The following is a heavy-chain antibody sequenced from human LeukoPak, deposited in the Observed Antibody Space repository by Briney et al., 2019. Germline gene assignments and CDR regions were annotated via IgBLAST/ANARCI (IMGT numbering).Heavy chain of an antibody. CDR1: GSIFTSYW. CDR2: IDPSGSYT. V-gene: IGHV5-10-1*01. CDR3: ARHSRAMVRGVIIVEYYFDY. J-gene: IGHJ4*02. Sequence: GAALEISCKGSGSIFTSYWISWGRPLPGKGLEWVGRIDPSGSYTNYSPSFLGHVTISADKSISTAYLQWSSLKASDTAMYYCARHSRAMVRGVIIVEYYFDYWGQGTLVTVSS. D-gene: IGHD3-10*01.